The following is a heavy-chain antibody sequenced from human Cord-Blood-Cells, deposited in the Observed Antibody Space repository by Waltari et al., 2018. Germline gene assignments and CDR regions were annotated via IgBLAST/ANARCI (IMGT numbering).Heavy chain of an antibody. V-gene: IGHV4-34*01. Sequence: QVQLQQWGARLLKPSETLSLTCAVYGGSFSGSYWSWIRKPPGKGLEWIGEINHRGSTNYNPSLKSRVTISVDTSKNQFSLKLSSVTAADTAVYYCARGREAARPLSAFDIWGQGTMVTVSS. D-gene: IGHD6-6*01. CDR3: ARGREAARPLSAFDI. J-gene: IGHJ3*02. CDR2: INHRGST. CDR1: GGSFSGSY.